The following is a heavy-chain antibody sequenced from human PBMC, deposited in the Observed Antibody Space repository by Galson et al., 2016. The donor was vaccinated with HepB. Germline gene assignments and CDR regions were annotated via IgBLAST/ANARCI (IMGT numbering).Heavy chain of an antibody. CDR3: ARGGRKGLWGYYFDL. J-gene: IGHJ4*02. V-gene: IGHV4-31*03. CDR1: GDSITGGHYY. CDR2: ISYSGST. Sequence: TLSLTCTVAGDSITGGHYYWSWIRQRPGKGLEWVGYISYSGSTYYNSSLKSRVSISVDTSKNQFSLKLNSLTAADTAVYFCARGGRKGLWGYYFDLWGQGTLVTVYS. D-gene: IGHD4/OR15-4a*01.